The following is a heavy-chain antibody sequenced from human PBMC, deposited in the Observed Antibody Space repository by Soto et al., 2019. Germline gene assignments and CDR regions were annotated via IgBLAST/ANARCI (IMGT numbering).Heavy chain of an antibody. CDR2: IYHTGDT. V-gene: IGHV4-38-2*02. CDR3: ARDTNSLDL. CDR1: SYSISSGSF. D-gene: IGHD2-8*01. J-gene: IGHJ5*02. Sequence: ETLSPTFVVSSYSISSGSFWAWIRQPPGTGLEWVGSIYHTGDTHYNPSLRSQVSMSVDTSKNHFSLRLTYLNAADTAVYFCARDTNSLDLWGQG.